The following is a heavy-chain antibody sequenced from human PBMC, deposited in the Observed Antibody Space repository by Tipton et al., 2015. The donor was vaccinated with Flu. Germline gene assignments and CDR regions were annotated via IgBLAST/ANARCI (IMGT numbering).Heavy chain of an antibody. CDR3: AREGDYGEHIDY. D-gene: IGHD4-17*01. J-gene: IGHJ4*02. CDR2: ISSSGSTI. Sequence: QLVQSGGGLVQPGGSLRLSCAASGFTFSSYEMNWVRQAPGKGLEWLSYISSSGSTISYADSVRGRFTISRDNSKNTLYLQMGSLRAEDMAVYYCAREGDYGEHIDYWGQGTLVTVSS. V-gene: IGHV3-48*03. CDR1: GFTFSSYE.